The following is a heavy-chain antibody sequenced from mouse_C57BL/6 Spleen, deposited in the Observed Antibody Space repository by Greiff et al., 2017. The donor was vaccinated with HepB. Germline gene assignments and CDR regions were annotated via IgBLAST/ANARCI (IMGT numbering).Heavy chain of an antibody. CDR1: GYSITSGYY. J-gene: IGHJ2*01. CDR2: ISYDGSN. Sequence: ESGPGLVKPSQSLSLTCSVTGYSITSGYYWNWIRQFPGNKLEWMGYISYDGSNNYNPSLKNRISITRDTSKNQFFLKLNSVTTEDTATYYCARNYYVSSFFFDYWGQGTTLTVSS. V-gene: IGHV3-6*01. CDR3: ARNYYVSSFFFDY. D-gene: IGHD1-1*01.